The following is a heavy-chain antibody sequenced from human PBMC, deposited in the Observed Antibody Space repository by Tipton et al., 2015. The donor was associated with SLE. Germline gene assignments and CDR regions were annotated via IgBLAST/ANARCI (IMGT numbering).Heavy chain of an antibody. CDR3: SRDFVA. CDR1: VDSLRTGDDC. CDR2: ISDTGNT. D-gene: IGHD2-15*01. J-gene: IGHJ4*02. Sequence: TLSLTCSVSVDSLRTGDDCWNWIRHHPGKGLEWIGYISDTGNTYYNPSLKSRVTISLDTSREHFALKVTSVTAADTGMYYCSRDFVAWGQGIPVTVSS. V-gene: IGHV4-31*03.